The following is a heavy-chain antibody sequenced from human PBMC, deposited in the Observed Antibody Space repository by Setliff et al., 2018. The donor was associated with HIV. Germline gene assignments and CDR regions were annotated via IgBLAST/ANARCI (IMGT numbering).Heavy chain of an antibody. D-gene: IGHD2-2*01. V-gene: IGHV4-34*01. CDR3: ARGHCSGTNCYGVDYYGMDV. CDR2: INHSGRI. J-gene: IGHJ6*02. CDR1: GGSFSGYY. Sequence: PSETLSLTCAVYGGSFSGYYWSWIRQPPGKGLEWIGEINHSGRINCNPSLKSRVTVSVDTSKNQFSLKLSSVTAADTAVYYCARGHCSGTNCYGVDYYGMDVWGQGTTVTVSS.